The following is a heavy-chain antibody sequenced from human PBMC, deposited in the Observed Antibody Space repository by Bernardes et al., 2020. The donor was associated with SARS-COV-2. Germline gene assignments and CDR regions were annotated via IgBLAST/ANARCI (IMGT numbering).Heavy chain of an antibody. J-gene: IGHJ6*02. V-gene: IGHV2-70*01. Sequence: SGPTLVKPTQTLTLTCTFSGFSLSTSGMCVSWIRQPPGKALEWLALIDWDDDKYYSTSLKTRLTISKDTSKNQVVLTMTNMNPVDTATYYCARITEYYYYYGMDVWGQGTTVTVSS. CDR2: IDWDDDK. CDR1: GFSLSTSGMC. CDR3: ARITEYYYYYGMDV.